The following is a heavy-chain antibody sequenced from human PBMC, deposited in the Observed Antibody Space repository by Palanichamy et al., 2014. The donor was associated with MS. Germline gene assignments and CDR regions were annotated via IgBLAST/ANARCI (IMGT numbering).Heavy chain of an antibody. D-gene: IGHD1-14*01. CDR1: GFTFSSYA. V-gene: IGHV3-23*01. Sequence: EVQLLESGGGLVQSGGSLRLSCAASGFTFSSYAMSWVRQAPGKGLKWVSAISGSGGSTYYADSVKGRFTISRDNSKNTLYLQMNSLRAEDTAEYHCAKGGSDSSTKSDFDYWGQGTLVTVSS. CDR3: AKGGSDSSTKSDFDY. J-gene: IGHJ4*02. CDR2: ISGSGGST.